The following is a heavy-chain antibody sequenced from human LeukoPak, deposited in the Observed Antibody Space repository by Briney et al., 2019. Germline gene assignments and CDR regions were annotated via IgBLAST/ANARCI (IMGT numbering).Heavy chain of an antibody. D-gene: IGHD6-13*01. V-gene: IGHV3-23*01. CDR1: GFTFSSYG. CDR3: AKNNPIVAAAGDYFDY. CDR2: ISGSGGST. J-gene: IGHJ4*02. Sequence: GGSLRLSCAASGFTFSSYGMSWVRQAPGKGLEWVSAISGSGGSTYYADSVKGRFTISRDNSKNTLYLQMNSLRAEDTAVYYCAKNNPIVAAAGDYFDYWGQGTLVTVSS.